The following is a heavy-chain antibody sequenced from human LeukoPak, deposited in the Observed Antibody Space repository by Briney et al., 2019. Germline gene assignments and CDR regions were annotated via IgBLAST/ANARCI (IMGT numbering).Heavy chain of an antibody. CDR2: IYYSGST. J-gene: IGHJ5*02. Sequence: SETLSLTCTVSGGSISSSSYYWGWIRQPPGKGLEWIGSIYYSGSTYYNPSLKSRVTISVDTSKNQFSLKLNSVTAADTAVYYCARDRQYYGSGSYWRNWFDPWGQGTLVTVSS. CDR1: GGSISSSSYY. D-gene: IGHD3-10*01. CDR3: ARDRQYYGSGSYWRNWFDP. V-gene: IGHV4-39*07.